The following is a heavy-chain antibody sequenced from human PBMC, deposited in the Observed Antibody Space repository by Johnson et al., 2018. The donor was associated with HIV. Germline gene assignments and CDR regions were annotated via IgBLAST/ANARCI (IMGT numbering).Heavy chain of an antibody. D-gene: IGHD3-22*01. V-gene: IGHV3-72*01. J-gene: IGHJ3*01. CDR3: ARGRRRGAWLDAFDL. Sequence: VQLVESGGGLVQPGGSLRLSCAASGFTFSSYAMSWVRQAPGKGLEWVGRTKNKANSYTTEYAASVKGRFTISRDDSKNSLFLQMNSLKTEDTAVYYGARGRRRGAWLDAFDLWGQGTMVTVSS. CDR2: TKNKANSYTT. CDR1: GFTFSSYA.